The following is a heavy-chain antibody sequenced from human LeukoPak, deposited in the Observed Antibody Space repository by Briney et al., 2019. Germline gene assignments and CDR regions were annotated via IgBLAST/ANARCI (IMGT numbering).Heavy chain of an antibody. J-gene: IGHJ4*02. D-gene: IGHD3-10*01. CDR1: GLTFSSYS. V-gene: IGHV3-66*01. CDR3: AGAYGSGSYQFDY. Sequence: PGGSLRLSCAASGLTFSSYSMSWVRQAPGKGLEWVSVIYSGGSTYYADSVKGRFTISRDNSKNTLYLQMNSLRAEDTAVYYCAGAYGSGSYQFDYWGQGTLVTVSS. CDR2: IYSGGST.